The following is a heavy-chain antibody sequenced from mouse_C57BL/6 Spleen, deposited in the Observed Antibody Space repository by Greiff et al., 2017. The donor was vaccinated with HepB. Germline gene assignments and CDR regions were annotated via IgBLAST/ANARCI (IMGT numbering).Heavy chain of an antibody. CDR3: ARDLLPHWYFDV. Sequence: DVMLVESEGGLVQPGSSMKLSCTASGFTFSDYYMAWVRQVPEKGLEWVANINYDGSSTYYLDSLKSRFIISRDNAKNILYLQMSSLKSEDTATYYCARDLLPHWYFDVWGTGTTVTVSS. CDR1: GFTFSDYY. CDR2: INYDGSST. V-gene: IGHV5-16*01. J-gene: IGHJ1*03. D-gene: IGHD2-10*01.